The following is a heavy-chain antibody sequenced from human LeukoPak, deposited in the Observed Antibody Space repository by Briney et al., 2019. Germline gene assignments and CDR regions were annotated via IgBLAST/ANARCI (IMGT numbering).Heavy chain of an antibody. D-gene: IGHD5-12*01. V-gene: IGHV1-2*02. Sequence: ASVKVSCKASGYTFTGYYMHWVRQAPGQGLEWMGWINPNSGGTNYAQKFQGRVTMTRDTSITTAYMELSRLSSDDTAVYYCARLYSGYGNNYYYTDVWGKGTTVTVSS. CDR2: INPNSGGT. CDR1: GYTFTGYY. CDR3: ARLYSGYGNNYYYTDV. J-gene: IGHJ6*03.